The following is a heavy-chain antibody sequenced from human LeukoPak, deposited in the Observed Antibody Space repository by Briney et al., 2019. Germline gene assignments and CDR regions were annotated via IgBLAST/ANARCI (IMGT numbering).Heavy chain of an antibody. J-gene: IGHJ5*02. CDR3: ARDQDYYGSGSYYNVVSWFDP. CDR2: INPSGGST. Sequence: WASVKVSCKASGYTFTNYYIHWVRQAPGQGLECMGIINPSGGSTSYAQKFQGRVTMTRDMSTSTVYMELSSLRSEDTAVYYCARDQDYYGSGSYYNVVSWFDPWGQGTLVTVSS. CDR1: GYTFTNYY. D-gene: IGHD3-10*01. V-gene: IGHV1-46*01.